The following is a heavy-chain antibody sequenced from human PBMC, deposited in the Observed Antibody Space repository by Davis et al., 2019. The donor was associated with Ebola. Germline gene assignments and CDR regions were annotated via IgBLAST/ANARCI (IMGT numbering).Heavy chain of an antibody. CDR1: GGTFSSYA. CDR2: IIPIFGTA. J-gene: IGHJ4*02. V-gene: IGHV1-69*05. Sequence: AASVKVSCKASGGTFSSYAISWVRQAPGQGLEWMGGIIPIFGTANYAQKFQGRVTVTRDTSTSTVYMELSSLRSEDTAVYYCGGGWLVLPNYWGQGTLVTVSS. CDR3: GGGWLVLPNY. D-gene: IGHD6-19*01.